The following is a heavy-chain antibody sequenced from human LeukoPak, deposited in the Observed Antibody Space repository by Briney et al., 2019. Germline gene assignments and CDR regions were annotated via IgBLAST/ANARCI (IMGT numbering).Heavy chain of an antibody. J-gene: IGHJ4*02. D-gene: IGHD6-13*01. CDR2: ISSSSSYI. Sequence: PGGSLRLSCAASGFTFSSYSMNWVRQAPGKGLEWVSSISSSSSYIYYADSVKGRFTISRDNAKNSLYLQMNSLRAEDTAVYYCATGWGIAAANFDYWGQGTLVTVSS. CDR1: GFTFSSYS. CDR3: ATGWGIAAANFDY. V-gene: IGHV3-21*01.